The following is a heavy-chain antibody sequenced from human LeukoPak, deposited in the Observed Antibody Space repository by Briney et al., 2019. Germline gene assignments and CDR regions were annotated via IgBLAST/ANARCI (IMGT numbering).Heavy chain of an antibody. CDR2: IYHSGST. J-gene: IGHJ5*02. CDR1: GGSISSSSYY. V-gene: IGHV4-39*07. D-gene: IGHD3-3*01. CDR3: ARDARSITIFGVVGNWFDP. Sequence: SETLSLTCTVSGGSISSSSYYWGWIRQPPGKGLEWIGEIYHSGSTNYNPSLKSRVTMSVDTSKNQFSLKLSSVTAADTAVYYCARDARSITIFGVVGNWFDPRGQGTLVTVSS.